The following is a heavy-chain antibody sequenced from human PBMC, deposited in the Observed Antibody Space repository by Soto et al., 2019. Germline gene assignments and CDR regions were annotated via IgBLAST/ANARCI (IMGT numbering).Heavy chain of an antibody. CDR2: IIPILGTA. Sequence: SVKVSCKASGGTFSSYAISWVRQAPGQGLEWMGGIIPILGTANYAQKFQGRVTITADESTSTAYMELSSLRSEDTAVYYCARGSVVVVAADLGMDVWGQGTTVTVSS. J-gene: IGHJ6*02. D-gene: IGHD2-15*01. CDR3: ARGSVVVVAADLGMDV. CDR1: GGTFSSYA. V-gene: IGHV1-69*13.